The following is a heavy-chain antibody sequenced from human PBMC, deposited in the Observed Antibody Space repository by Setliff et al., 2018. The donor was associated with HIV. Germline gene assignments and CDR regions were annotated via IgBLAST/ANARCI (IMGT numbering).Heavy chain of an antibody. Sequence: PGGSLRLSCAASGFIFSSYGMHWVRQAPGKGLEWVAVIWYDGSNKYYADSVKGRFTISRDNPKNTLYLQMNSLRAEDTAVYYCAKDLDSSSWTFDYWGQGTLVTVSS. CDR1: GFIFSSYG. CDR2: IWYDGSNK. D-gene: IGHD6-13*01. J-gene: IGHJ4*02. V-gene: IGHV3-33*06. CDR3: AKDLDSSSWTFDY.